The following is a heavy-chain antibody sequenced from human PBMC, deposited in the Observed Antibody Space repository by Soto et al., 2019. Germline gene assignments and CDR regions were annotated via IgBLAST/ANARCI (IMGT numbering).Heavy chain of an antibody. V-gene: IGHV3-23*01. D-gene: IGHD6-6*01. CDR1: GFTFSSYA. J-gene: IGHJ6*02. CDR2: ISGSGGST. CDR3: EKEAFLRRPRLHSSSSHYYGMDV. Sequence: GGSLRLSCAASGFTFSSYAMSWVRQAPGKGLEWVSAISGSGGSTYYADSVKGRFTISRDNSKNTLYLQMNSLRAEDTAVYYCEKEAFLRRPRLHSSSSHYYGMDVWGQGTTVTVSS.